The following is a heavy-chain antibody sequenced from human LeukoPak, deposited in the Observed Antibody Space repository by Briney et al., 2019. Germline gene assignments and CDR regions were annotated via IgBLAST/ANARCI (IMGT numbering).Heavy chain of an antibody. Sequence: SETLSLTCTVSGGSISSSSYYWGWIRQPPGKGLEWIGSIYYSGSTYYNPSLKSRVTISVDTTKNQFSLKLSSVTAADTAVYYCARHIGGRYYYYYMDVWGKGTTVTISS. CDR1: GGSISSSSYY. CDR3: ARHIGGRYYYYYMDV. J-gene: IGHJ6*03. CDR2: IYYSGST. D-gene: IGHD3-16*02. V-gene: IGHV4-39*01.